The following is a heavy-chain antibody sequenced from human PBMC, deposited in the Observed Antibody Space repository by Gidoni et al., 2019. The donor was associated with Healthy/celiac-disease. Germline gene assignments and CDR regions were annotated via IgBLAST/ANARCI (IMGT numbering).Heavy chain of an antibody. D-gene: IGHD5-18*01. V-gene: IGHV3-9*01. Sequence: EVQLVDSGGGLVQPGRFLSLSCAPSGFIFVAYAMHWVRQAPGKGLEWVSGISWNSGSIGYADSVKGRFTISRDNAKNSLYLQMNSLRAEDTALYYCAKEPYSYGYGYYFDYWGQGTLVTVSS. J-gene: IGHJ4*02. CDR1: GFIFVAYA. CDR3: AKEPYSYGYGYYFDY. CDR2: ISWNSGSI.